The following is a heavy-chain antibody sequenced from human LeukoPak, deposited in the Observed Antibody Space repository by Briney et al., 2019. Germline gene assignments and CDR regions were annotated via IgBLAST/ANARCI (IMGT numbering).Heavy chain of an antibody. D-gene: IGHD2-2*01. J-gene: IGHJ6*02. Sequence: GGSLRLSCAASGFTFDDYAMRWVRQAPGKGLEWVSLISGDGGSTYYADSVKGRFTISRDNSKNSLYLQMNSLRTEDTALYYCAGGDSTYYYYYGMDVWGQGTTVTVSS. CDR1: GFTFDDYA. CDR3: AGGDSTYYYYYGMDV. CDR2: ISGDGGST. V-gene: IGHV3-43*02.